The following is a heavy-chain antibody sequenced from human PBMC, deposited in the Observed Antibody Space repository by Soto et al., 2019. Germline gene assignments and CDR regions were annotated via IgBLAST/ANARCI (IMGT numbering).Heavy chain of an antibody. CDR1: GYTFTGYY. Sequence: ASVKVSCKASGYTFTGYYMHWVRQAPGQGLEWMGWINPNSGGTNYAQKFQGWVTMTRGTSISTAYMELSRLRSDDTAVYYCARDRGGYDRGLDYWGQGTLVTVSS. J-gene: IGHJ4*02. CDR2: INPNSGGT. D-gene: IGHD5-12*01. V-gene: IGHV1-2*04. CDR3: ARDRGGYDRGLDY.